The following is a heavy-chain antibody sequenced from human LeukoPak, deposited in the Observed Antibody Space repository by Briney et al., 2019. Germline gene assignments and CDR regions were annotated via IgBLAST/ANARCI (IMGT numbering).Heavy chain of an antibody. Sequence: SVKVSCKASGGTFSSYAISWVRQAPGQGLEWMGRIIPILGIANYAQKFQGRVTITADKSTSTAYMELSSLRSEDTAVYYCAKEDSGRFGAHWGQGTLVTVSS. D-gene: IGHD3-10*01. V-gene: IGHV1-69*04. CDR3: AKEDSGRFGAH. J-gene: IGHJ4*02. CDR2: IIPILGIA. CDR1: GGTFSSYA.